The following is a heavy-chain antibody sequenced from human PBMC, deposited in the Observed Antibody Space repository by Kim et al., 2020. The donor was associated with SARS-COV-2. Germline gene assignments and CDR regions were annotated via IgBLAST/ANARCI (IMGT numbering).Heavy chain of an antibody. D-gene: IGHD5-12*01. CDR1: GGSISSYY. CDR3: ARHGGARWLQSTSWYFDL. J-gene: IGHJ2*01. Sequence: SETLSLTCTVSGGSISSYYWSWIRQPPGKGLEWIGYIYYSGSTNYNPSLKSRVTISVDTSKNQFSLKLSSVTAADTAVYYCARHGGARWLQSTSWYFDLWDRGTLVTVSS. V-gene: IGHV4-59*08. CDR2: IYYSGST.